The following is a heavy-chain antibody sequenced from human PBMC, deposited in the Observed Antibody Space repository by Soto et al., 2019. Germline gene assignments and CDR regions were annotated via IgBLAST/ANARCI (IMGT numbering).Heavy chain of an antibody. J-gene: IGHJ6*02. CDR3: ARGRGCTSTACYAPNYYYYYGMDV. V-gene: IGHV4-34*01. Sequence: SETLSLTCAVYGGSFSGYYWSWIRQPPGKGLEWIGDLNHSGSTNYNPSLKSRVTIAVNTSKNQFSLKLSSVTAADTAVYYCARGRGCTSTACYAPNYYYYYGMDVWGQGTTVTVSS. D-gene: IGHD2-2*01. CDR2: LNHSGST. CDR1: GGSFSGYY.